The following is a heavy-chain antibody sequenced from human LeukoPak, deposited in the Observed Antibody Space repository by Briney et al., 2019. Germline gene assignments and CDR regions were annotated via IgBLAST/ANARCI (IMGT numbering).Heavy chain of an antibody. V-gene: IGHV3-13*04. D-gene: IGHD1-26*01. CDR3: ARGGGGSYFDY. CDR2: IGTAGDT. J-gene: IGHJ4*02. CDR1: GFTFSSYD. Sequence: GGSLRLSCAASGFTFSSYDMHWVRQATGKGLEWASAIGTAGDTYYPGSVKGRFTISRENAKNSLYLQMNSLRAGDTAVYYCARGGGGSYFDYWGQGTLVTVSS.